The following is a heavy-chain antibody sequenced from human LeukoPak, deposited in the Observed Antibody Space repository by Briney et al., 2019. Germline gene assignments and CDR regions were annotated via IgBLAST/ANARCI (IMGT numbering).Heavy chain of an antibody. CDR2: IIPILGIA. J-gene: IGHJ4*02. V-gene: IGHV1-69*04. Sequence: SVKVSCKASGYTFTSYYMHWVRQAPGQGLEWMGRIIPILGIANYAQKFQGRVTITADKSTSTAYMELSSLRSEDTAVYYCARAVEMATITEDYWGQGTLVTVSS. D-gene: IGHD5-12*01. CDR1: GYTFTSYY. CDR3: ARAVEMATITEDY.